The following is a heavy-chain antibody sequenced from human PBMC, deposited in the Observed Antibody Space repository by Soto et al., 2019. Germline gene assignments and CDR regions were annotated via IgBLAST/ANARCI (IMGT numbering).Heavy chain of an antibody. Sequence: GASVKVSCKVSGYTLTELSMHWVRQAPGKGLEWMGGFDPEDGETIYAQKFQGRVTMTEGTSTDTAYMELSSLRSEDTAVYYCATSPDYSNYVDYYGMDVWGQGTTVTVSS. CDR1: GYTLTELS. CDR2: FDPEDGET. V-gene: IGHV1-24*01. CDR3: ATSPDYSNYVDYYGMDV. J-gene: IGHJ6*02. D-gene: IGHD4-4*01.